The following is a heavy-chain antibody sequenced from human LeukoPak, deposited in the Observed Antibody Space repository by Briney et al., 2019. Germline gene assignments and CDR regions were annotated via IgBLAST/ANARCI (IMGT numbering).Heavy chain of an antibody. CDR2: IIPIFGTA. D-gene: IGHD1-26*01. J-gene: IGHJ3*02. CDR1: GGTFSSYA. CDR3: ARGGGSSRPGAFDI. V-gene: IGHV1-69*05. Sequence: SVKVSCKASGGTFSSYAISWVRQAPGQGLVWMGGIIPIFGTANYAQKFQGRVTITTDESTSTAYMELSSLRSEDTAVYYCARGGGSSRPGAFDIWGQGTMVTVSS.